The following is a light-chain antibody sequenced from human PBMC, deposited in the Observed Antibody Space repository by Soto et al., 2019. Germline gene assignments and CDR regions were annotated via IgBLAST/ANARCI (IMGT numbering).Light chain of an antibody. CDR1: ASIRSN. CDR2: GAS. Sequence: EIVMTQSPATLSVSPGVRVTLFCCPSASIRSNLVWYQHKPGQAPRLLIYGASSRATGIPARFSGSGSGTDFTLTISSLQSEDFAIYYSQQYKSWPPAWTVGQGTKVDIK. CDR3: QQYKSWPPAWT. J-gene: IGKJ1*01. V-gene: IGKV3D-15*01.